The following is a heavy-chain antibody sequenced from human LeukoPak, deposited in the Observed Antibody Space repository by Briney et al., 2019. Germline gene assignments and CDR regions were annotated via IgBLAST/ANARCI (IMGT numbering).Heavy chain of an antibody. V-gene: IGHV3-74*01. D-gene: IGHD3-22*01. J-gene: IGHJ4*02. CDR1: GFTFSSYW. Sequence: AGGSLRLSCAASGFTFSSYWMHWVRQAPGKGLVWVSRINSDGGSTSYADSVKGRFTISRDNAKNTLYLQMNSLRAEDTAVYYCAREDHNYYYDSSGYYDWGQGTLVTVSS. CDR3: AREDHNYYYDSSGYYD. CDR2: INSDGGST.